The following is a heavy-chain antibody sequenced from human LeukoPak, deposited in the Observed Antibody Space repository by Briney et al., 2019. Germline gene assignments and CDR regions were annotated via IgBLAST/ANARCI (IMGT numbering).Heavy chain of an antibody. CDR2: IYYSGST. J-gene: IGHJ6*03. D-gene: IGHD1-26*01. V-gene: IGHV4-59*12. Sequence: SETLSLTCTASGGTISSYYWSWIRQPPGKGLEWIAHIYYSGSTNYTPSVKSRVTISVDTSKNQFSLKLSSVTAADTAVYYCARDPYSGSYGKYYYYFMDVWGKGTTDTIYS. CDR3: ARDPYSGSYGKYYYYFMDV. CDR1: GGTISSYY.